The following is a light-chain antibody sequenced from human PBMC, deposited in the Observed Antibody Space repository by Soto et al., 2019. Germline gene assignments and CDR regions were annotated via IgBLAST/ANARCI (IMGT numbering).Light chain of an antibody. Sequence: QSALTQPASVSGSPGQSVTISCTGSSSDVGGYNYVSWYQQHPGNAPKLIIYEVSNRPSGVSNRFSGSKSGNTATLTISGLQPEDDADYYCTAERGDITYVFGSGTKLTVL. J-gene: IGLJ1*01. CDR1: SSDVGGYNY. V-gene: IGLV2-14*01. CDR2: EVS. CDR3: TAERGDITYV.